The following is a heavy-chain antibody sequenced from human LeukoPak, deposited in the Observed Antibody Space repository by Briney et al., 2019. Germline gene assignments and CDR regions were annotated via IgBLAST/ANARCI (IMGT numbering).Heavy chain of an antibody. J-gene: IGHJ4*02. Sequence: SETLSLTCTVSGDSISSGSFYWSWIRRPAGKGMEWVGRIYTSGSTNYNPSLKSRVTMSVDTSKNQFSLKLSSVTAADTAVYYCARVTGYMIEDYFDYWGQGTLVTVSS. CDR2: IYTSGST. CDR1: GDSISSGSFY. CDR3: ARVTGYMIEDYFDY. V-gene: IGHV4-61*02. D-gene: IGHD3-22*01.